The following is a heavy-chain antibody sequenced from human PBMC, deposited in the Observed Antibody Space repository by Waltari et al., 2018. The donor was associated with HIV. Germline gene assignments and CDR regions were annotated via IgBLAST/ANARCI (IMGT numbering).Heavy chain of an antibody. D-gene: IGHD6-13*01. CDR2: LIHTGNT. Sequence: QVQLQQWGAGLLKPSETLSLTCAVYGGSFSGYYWTWIRQPPGKGLEWIGELIHTGNTNYNPSLKSRVTISVDTSKNQFSLKLSSMTAADTAVYYCASLFQGEQQLVPEDSPHHYYNGMDVWGQGTTVTVSS. CDR3: ASLFQGEQQLVPEDSPHHYYNGMDV. V-gene: IGHV4-34*12. J-gene: IGHJ6*02. CDR1: GGSFSGYY.